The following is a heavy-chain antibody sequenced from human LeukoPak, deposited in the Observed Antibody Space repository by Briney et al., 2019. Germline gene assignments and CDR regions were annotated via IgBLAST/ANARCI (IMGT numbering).Heavy chain of an antibody. CDR1: GYTFTGYY. V-gene: IGHV1-2*02. Sequence: GASVKVSCKASGYTFTGYYMHWVRQAPGQGLEWMGWINPNSGGTSYAQKFQGRVTMTRDTSISTAYMELSRLRSDDTAVYYCATLRGVYRLAAFDIWGQGTMVTVSS. CDR3: ATLRGVYRLAAFDI. D-gene: IGHD3-10*01. CDR2: INPNSGGT. J-gene: IGHJ3*02.